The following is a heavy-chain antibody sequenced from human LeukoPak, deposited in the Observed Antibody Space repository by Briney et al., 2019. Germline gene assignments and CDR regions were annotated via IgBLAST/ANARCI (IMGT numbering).Heavy chain of an antibody. J-gene: IGHJ6*02. CDR1: GFTFSDYY. D-gene: IGHD5-12*01. V-gene: IGHV3-11*01. Sequence: GGSLRLSCAASGFTFSDYYMSWIRQAPGKGLEWVSYISSSGSTIYYADSVKGRFTISRDNAKNSLYLQMNSLGAEDTAVYYCARDPGGYEQARYYYGMDVWGQGTTVTVSS. CDR2: ISSSGSTI. CDR3: ARDPGGYEQARYYYGMDV.